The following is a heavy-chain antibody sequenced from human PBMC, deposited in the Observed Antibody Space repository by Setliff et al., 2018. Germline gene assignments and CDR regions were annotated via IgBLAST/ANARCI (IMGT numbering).Heavy chain of an antibody. CDR1: GGTFSYYY. CDR3: ARGRNIKLRLLDS. Sequence: PSETLSLTCAASGGTFSYYYWTWIRQPPGKGLEWIGEINHSGSTSYNPSLESRVTISIDTSKNQFSLNLRYVTAADTGLYYCARGRNIKLRLLDSWGQGKLVTVLL. V-gene: IGHV4-34*01. J-gene: IGHJ4*02. CDR2: INHSGST. D-gene: IGHD1-20*01.